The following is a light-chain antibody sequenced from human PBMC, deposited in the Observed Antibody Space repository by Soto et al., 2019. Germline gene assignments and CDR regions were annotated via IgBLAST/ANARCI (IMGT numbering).Light chain of an antibody. CDR3: QQSYSSPSIT. CDR1: QTIRNF. Sequence: DIQMTQAPSSLSASVGDRVNITCRASQTIRNFLNWYQQKPGKAPKFLISFTSNLQSGVPSRFSGSGSGTDFTLTSSMLQPEDFSTYYCQQSYSSPSITFGLGTRLEI. CDR2: FTS. V-gene: IGKV1-39*01. J-gene: IGKJ5*01.